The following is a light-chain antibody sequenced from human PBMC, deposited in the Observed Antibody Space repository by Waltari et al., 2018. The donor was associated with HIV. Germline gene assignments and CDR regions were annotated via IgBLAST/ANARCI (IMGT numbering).Light chain of an antibody. CDR2: GAS. V-gene: IGKV3-20*01. CDR3: QQYGRSPTA. Sequence: EIVLTQSPATLYLSPGERATLSCKASQTLTSTSLAWYQQRPGQAPRLLIYGASSRVTVIPDRFSGSGSGTDFSLNITRLQPEDFAMYYCQQYGRSPTAFGGGTKVQMK. CDR1: QTLTSTS. J-gene: IGKJ4*01.